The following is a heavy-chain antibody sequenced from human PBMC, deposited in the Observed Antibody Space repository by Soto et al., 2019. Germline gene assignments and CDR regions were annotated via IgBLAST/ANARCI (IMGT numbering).Heavy chain of an antibody. CDR1: GYTFTNYG. Sequence: QVQLVQSEAEVKKPGASVKVSCKASGYTFTNYGIHWVRQAPGQRLEWMGWISSGSGNTKYSQKLQGRVTINRDTSASTAYMELSSLRSEDTAVYYCARSGYSSGWYHWYFDFWGRGTLVTVSS. V-gene: IGHV1-3*01. D-gene: IGHD6-19*01. CDR3: ARSGYSSGWYHWYFDF. CDR2: ISSGSGNT. J-gene: IGHJ2*01.